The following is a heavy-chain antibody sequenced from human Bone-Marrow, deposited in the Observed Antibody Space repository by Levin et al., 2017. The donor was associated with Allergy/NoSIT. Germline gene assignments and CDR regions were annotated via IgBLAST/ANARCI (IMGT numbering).Heavy chain of an antibody. CDR1: GFTFSSYG. V-gene: IGHV3-30*18. D-gene: IGHD3-10*01. CDR3: AKDTFGSGI. CDR2: ISYDGSNK. J-gene: IGHJ4*02. Sequence: GGSLRLSCAASGFTFSSYGMHWVRQAPGKGLEWVAVISYDGSNKYYADSVKGRFTISRDNSKNTLYLQMNSLRAEDTAVYYCAKDTFGSGIWGQGTLVTVSS.